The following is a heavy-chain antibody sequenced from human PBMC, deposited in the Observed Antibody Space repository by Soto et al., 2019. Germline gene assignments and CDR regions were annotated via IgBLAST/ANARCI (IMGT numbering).Heavy chain of an antibody. CDR2: ILHGGST. CDR1: GAPITWGDYS. D-gene: IGHD2-2*01. CDR3: ARGRVVVPAAVMFNCLDP. Sequence: SETLSLTCALSGAPITWGDYSWNWIRQPPGKGLEWIGYILHGGSTYYNPSLRSRGTISVDRSRTQFSLKMSSVTAADTAVYYCARGRVVVPAAVMFNCLDPWGQGALVTVSS. V-gene: IGHV4-30-2*01. J-gene: IGHJ5*02.